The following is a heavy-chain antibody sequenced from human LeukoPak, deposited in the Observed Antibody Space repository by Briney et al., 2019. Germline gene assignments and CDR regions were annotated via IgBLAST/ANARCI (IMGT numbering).Heavy chain of an antibody. D-gene: IGHD3-9*01. V-gene: IGHV3-9*01. J-gene: IGHJ4*02. CDR1: GFTFDDYA. CDR2: ISWNSGSI. CDR3: ARQGLRYFDWLSIMGIDY. Sequence: GGSLRLSCAASGFTFDDYAMHWVRQAPGKGLEWVSGISWNSGSIGYADFVKGRFTISRDNAKNSLYLQMNSLRAEDTALYYCARQGLRYFDWLSIMGIDYWGQGTLVTVSS.